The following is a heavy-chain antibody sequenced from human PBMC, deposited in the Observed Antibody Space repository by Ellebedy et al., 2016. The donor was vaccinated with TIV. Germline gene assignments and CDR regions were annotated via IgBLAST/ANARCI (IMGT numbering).Heavy chain of an antibody. Sequence: GESLKISCAASGFTFSPYAMAWVRQAPGKGLEWVSGIVGSGAQKYADSVKGRFTISRDNSKNMLHLQMNSLRAEDTAEYYCAKDKVFGDSKWEVDVWGQGTTVTVSS. V-gene: IGHV3-23*01. CDR2: IVGSGA. CDR3: AKDKVFGDSKWEVDV. D-gene: IGHD4-17*01. J-gene: IGHJ6*02. CDR1: GFTFSPYA.